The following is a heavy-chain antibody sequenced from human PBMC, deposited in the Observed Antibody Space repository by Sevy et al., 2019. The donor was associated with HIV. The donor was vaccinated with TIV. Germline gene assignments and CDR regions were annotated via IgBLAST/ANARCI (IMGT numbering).Heavy chain of an antibody. V-gene: IGHV3-30*18. CDR1: GFTFSTYG. D-gene: IGHD2-15*01. J-gene: IGHJ4*02. Sequence: GGSLRLSCAASGFTFSTYGMHWVRQAPGKGLEWVAVLSYDGREKYYGNSRKGRFTISRDNSKNTLYLQMNSLRDEDTAVYYCAKVGPHCSGGTCYHPLFDYCGQGTLVTVSS. CDR2: LSYDGREK. CDR3: AKVGPHCSGGTCYHPLFDY.